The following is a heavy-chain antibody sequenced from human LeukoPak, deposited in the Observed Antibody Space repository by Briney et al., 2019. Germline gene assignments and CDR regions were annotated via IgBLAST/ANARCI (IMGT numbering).Heavy chain of an antibody. CDR3: AREGLATMIRGVIPS. Sequence: PPETLSLTCTVSGASVSSGCYYWRWLRQPPGKGLEWIGYIYYSGNTNYHPSLKSQATISVDTSKNQLSLKLSSVTAADTAVYCCAREGLATMIRGVIPSWGQGTLVTVSS. CDR2: IYYSGNT. V-gene: IGHV4-61*01. J-gene: IGHJ5*02. D-gene: IGHD3-10*01. CDR1: GASVSSGCYY.